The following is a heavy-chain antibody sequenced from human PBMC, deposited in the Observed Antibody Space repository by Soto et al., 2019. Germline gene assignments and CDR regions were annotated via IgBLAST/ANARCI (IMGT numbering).Heavy chain of an antibody. CDR2: LYWNDDR. Sequence: GSGPTPVNPTQTLTLTCTFSGFSLSSIGVAVGWIRQPPGKALEWLALLYWNDDRRYSPSLKSRLTITKDTSKNQVVLTMTNMDPADTATYYCAHSASVPCCYYFDSWGQGTLVTVPS. D-gene: IGHD1-26*01. V-gene: IGHV2-5*01. CDR1: GFSLSSIGVA. J-gene: IGHJ4*02. CDR3: AHSASVPCCYYFDS.